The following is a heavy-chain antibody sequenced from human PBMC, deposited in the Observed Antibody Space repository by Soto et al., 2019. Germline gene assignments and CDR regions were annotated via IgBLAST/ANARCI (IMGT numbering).Heavy chain of an antibody. CDR1: GGSISSSSYY. J-gene: IGHJ5*02. Sequence: SETLSLTCTVSGGSISSSSYYWGWIRQPPGKGLEWIGSIYYSGSTYYNPSLKSRVTISVDTSKNQFSLKLSSVTAADTAVYYCARQRSIAARLIIRWFDPWGQGTLVTVSS. CDR2: IYYSGST. D-gene: IGHD6-6*01. CDR3: ARQRSIAARLIIRWFDP. V-gene: IGHV4-39*01.